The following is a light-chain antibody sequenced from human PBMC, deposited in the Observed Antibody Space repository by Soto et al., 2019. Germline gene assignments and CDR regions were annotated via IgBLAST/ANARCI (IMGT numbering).Light chain of an antibody. V-gene: IGLV2-23*02. Sequence: QSSLTQPASVSGSPGQSTTTSCTGTSRDVGSYNLVSWYQQHPGKAPKLMIYEVSKRPSGVSNRFSGSKSGNTASLTISGLQAEDEADYYCCSYAGSSTFYVFGTGTKVTVL. J-gene: IGLJ1*01. CDR1: SRDVGSYNL. CDR3: CSYAGSSTFYV. CDR2: EVS.